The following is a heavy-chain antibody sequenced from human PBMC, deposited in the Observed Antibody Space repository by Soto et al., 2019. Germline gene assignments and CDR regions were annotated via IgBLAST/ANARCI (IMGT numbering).Heavy chain of an antibody. CDR3: ARHMRAVAATLAY. V-gene: IGHV4-39*01. D-gene: IGHD6-19*01. CDR2: IHYSGST. Sequence: SETLSLTCTVSGGSIRDTIYYWGWIRQPPGKGLEWIGSIHYSGSTHYNPSLKSRVTISVDPSKSQFSLNLTSVTPADTSVYYCARHMRAVAATLAYWGQGSVGTVSS. J-gene: IGHJ4*02. CDR1: GGSIRDTIYY.